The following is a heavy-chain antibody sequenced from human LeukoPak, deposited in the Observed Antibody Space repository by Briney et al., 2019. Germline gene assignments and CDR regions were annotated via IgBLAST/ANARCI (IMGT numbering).Heavy chain of an antibody. CDR1: GFTFSSYG. CDR2: ISYDGSNK. J-gene: IGHJ4*02. D-gene: IGHD2-2*01. Sequence: GGSLRLSCAASGFTFSSYGMHWVCQAPGKGLEWVAVISYDGSNKYYADSVKGRFTISRDNSKNTLYLQMNSLRAEDTAVYYCANGYCSSTSCYPNYWGQGTLVTVSS. V-gene: IGHV3-30*18. CDR3: ANGYCSSTSCYPNY.